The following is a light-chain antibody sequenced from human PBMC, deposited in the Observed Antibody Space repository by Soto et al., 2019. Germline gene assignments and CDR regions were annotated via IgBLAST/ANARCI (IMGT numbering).Light chain of an antibody. Sequence: EIVMTQSPATLSVSPGERATLSCRASQSVSSNLAWYQPKPGQAPSLLIYGASTRATGIPARFSGSGSGTEFTLTIRSLKSEDFAVYYCQQYNNWWTFGQGTKVDIK. CDR1: QSVSSN. J-gene: IGKJ1*01. CDR3: QQYNNWWT. CDR2: GAS. V-gene: IGKV3-15*01.